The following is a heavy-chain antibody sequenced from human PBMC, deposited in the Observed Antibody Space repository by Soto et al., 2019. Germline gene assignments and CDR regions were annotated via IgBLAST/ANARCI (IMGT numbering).Heavy chain of an antibody. CDR2: IYYIGST. V-gene: IGHV4-39*02. CDR1: GGSISTRSSY. J-gene: IGHJ4*02. Sequence: PSETLSLTCTVSGGSISTRSSYWGWIRQPPGKGLEWIGSIYYIGSTYYNPSLKSRVAISVDTSKTHFSLKLSSVTAADTAVYYCARGRRYCTNGVCYWYGYSSGWRQYYFDYWGQGTLVTVSS. D-gene: IGHD2-8*01. CDR3: ARGRRYCTNGVCYWYGYSSGWRQYYFDY.